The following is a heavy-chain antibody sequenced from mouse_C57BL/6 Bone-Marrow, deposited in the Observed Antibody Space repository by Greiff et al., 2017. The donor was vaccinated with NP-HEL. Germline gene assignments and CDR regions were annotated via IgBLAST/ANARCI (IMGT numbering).Heavy chain of an antibody. D-gene: IGHD1-1*02. J-gene: IGHJ2*01. V-gene: IGHV1-64*01. CDR1: GYTFTSYW. Sequence: QVQLKESGAELVKPGASVKLSCKASGYTFTSYWMHWVKQRPGQGLEWIGMIHPNSGSTNYNEKFKSKATLTVDKSSSTAYMQLSSLTSEDSAVYYCARWYCYYFDYWGQGTTLTVSS. CDR3: ARWYCYYFDY. CDR2: IHPNSGST.